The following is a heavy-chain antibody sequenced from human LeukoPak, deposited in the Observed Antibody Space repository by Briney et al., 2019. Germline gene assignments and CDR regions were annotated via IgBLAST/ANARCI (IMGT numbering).Heavy chain of an antibody. CDR1: GGSISSYY. Sequence: PSETLSLTCTVSGGSISSYYWSWIRQPPGKGLEWIGYIYYSGSTNYNPSLKSRVTISVDTSKNQFSLKLSSVTAADTAVYYCARAGHYYDSRGYDYWGQGTLVTVSS. D-gene: IGHD3-22*01. CDR2: IYYSGST. CDR3: ARAGHYYDSRGYDY. V-gene: IGHV4-59*01. J-gene: IGHJ4*02.